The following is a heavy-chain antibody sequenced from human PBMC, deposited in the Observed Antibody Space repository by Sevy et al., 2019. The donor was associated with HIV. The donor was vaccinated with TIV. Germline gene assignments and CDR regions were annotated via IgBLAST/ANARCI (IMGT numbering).Heavy chain of an antibody. CDR3: ARGKVDRSGSRYYGMDV. D-gene: IGHD3-3*01. Sequence: SKTLSLTCAVYGGSFSGYYWSWIRQPPGKGLEWIGEINHSGSTNYNPSLKSRVTISVDTSKNQFSLKLSSVTAADTAVYYCARGKVDRSGSRYYGMDVWGQGTTVTVSS. J-gene: IGHJ6*02. V-gene: IGHV4-34*01. CDR1: GGSFSGYY. CDR2: INHSGST.